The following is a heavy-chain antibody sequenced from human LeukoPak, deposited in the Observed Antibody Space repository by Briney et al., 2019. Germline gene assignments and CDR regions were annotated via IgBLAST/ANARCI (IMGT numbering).Heavy chain of an antibody. CDR2: INHSGST. V-gene: IGHV4-34*01. D-gene: IGHD3-22*01. CDR3: ARENPSGYYNRPIDY. J-gene: IGHJ4*02. Sequence: PSETLSLTCAVYGGSFSGYYWSWIRQPPGKGLEWIGEINHSGSTNYNPSLKSRVTISVDTSKNQFSLKLSSVTAADAAIYYCARENPSGYYNRPIDYWGQGTLVTVSS. CDR1: GGSFSGYY.